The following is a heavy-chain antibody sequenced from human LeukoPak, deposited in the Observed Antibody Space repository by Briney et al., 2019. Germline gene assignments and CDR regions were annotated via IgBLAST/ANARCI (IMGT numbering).Heavy chain of an antibody. J-gene: IGHJ4*02. V-gene: IGHV3-7*01. CDR1: GFTFSSYW. CDR3: ARDGKYYDSSGYYAFDY. CDR2: IKQDGSEK. Sequence: GGSLRLSCAASGFTFSSYWMSWVRQAPGKGLEWVANIKQDGSEKYYVDSAKGRFTISRDNAKNSLYLQMNSLRAEDTAVYYCARDGKYYDSSGYYAFDYWGQGTLVTVSS. D-gene: IGHD3-22*01.